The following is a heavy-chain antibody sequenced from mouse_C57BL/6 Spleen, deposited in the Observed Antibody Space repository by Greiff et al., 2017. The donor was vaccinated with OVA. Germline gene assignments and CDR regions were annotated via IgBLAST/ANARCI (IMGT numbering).Heavy chain of an antibody. V-gene: IGHV6-6*01. CDR2: IRNKDNNHAT. Sequence: EVQGVESGGGLVQPGGSMKLSCAASGFTFSDAWMDWVRQSPEKGLEWVAEIRNKDNNHATYYAESVKGRFTITRDDSKSSVYLHMNSLRAEDTGIYYCTRLDGYYFYAMYYWGQGTSVTVSS. D-gene: IGHD2-3*01. CDR3: TRLDGYYFYAMYY. CDR1: GFTFSDAW. J-gene: IGHJ4*01.